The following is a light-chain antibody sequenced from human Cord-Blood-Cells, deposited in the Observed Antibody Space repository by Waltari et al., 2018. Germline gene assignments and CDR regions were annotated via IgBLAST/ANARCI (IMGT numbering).Light chain of an antibody. J-gene: IGKJ4*01. Sequence: ELVLTQSPATLSLSPGERAPLSSRARQSVSSYLSWYQQKPGQAPRPLIYDASHRANGIPARCSGRSAWTEFTITISSLEPEDVAVYYCQQRNNRPPFSFGGGTKVEIK. CDR2: DAS. CDR3: QQRNNRPPFS. V-gene: IGKV3-11*01. CDR1: QSVSSY.